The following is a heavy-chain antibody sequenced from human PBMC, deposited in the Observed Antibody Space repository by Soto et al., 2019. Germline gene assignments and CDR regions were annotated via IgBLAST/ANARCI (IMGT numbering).Heavy chain of an antibody. CDR2: MYHTGTT. V-gene: IGHV4-4*07. D-gene: IGHD5-12*01. CDR3: ARDVGYTGYEQGNPFDL. Sequence: SETLSLTCSVSGGSISRYYWGWIRQAAGKRLEWIGRMYHTGTTDYNPSLKRRLSMSVDTSKNQFSLRLSSVTAADTALYYCARDVGYTGYEQGNPFDLWGQGTMVTVSS. CDR1: GGSISRYY. J-gene: IGHJ3*01.